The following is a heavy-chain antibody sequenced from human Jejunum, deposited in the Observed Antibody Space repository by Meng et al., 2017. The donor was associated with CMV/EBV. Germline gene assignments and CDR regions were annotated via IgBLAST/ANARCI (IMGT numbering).Heavy chain of an antibody. J-gene: IGHJ4*02. CDR3: ARDFTWSSDH. Sequence: VQLLESGGGVVQPGGALRLSCEASGFTFSSYGTHWARQAPGKGLEWVAFIGSDGVTKHYVDSVKGRFTISRGNSNNILYLQMNSLRAEDTAVYYCARDFTWSSDHWGQGTLVTVSS. CDR1: GFTFSSYG. CDR2: IGSDGVTK. V-gene: IGHV3-30*02. D-gene: IGHD2-15*01.